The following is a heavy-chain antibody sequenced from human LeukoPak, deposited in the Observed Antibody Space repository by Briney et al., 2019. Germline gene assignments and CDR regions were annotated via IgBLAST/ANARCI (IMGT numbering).Heavy chain of an antibody. CDR3: AKAGSSWSSQIIDP. D-gene: IGHD6-13*01. J-gene: IGHJ5*02. CDR1: GFTFSSYA. Sequence: PGGSLRLSCAASGFTFSSYAMNWVRQAPGRGLEWVSGISGSGGDTYYADSVKGRFTISRDNSKNTLYLQMSSLRTEDTATYYCAKAGSSWSSQIIDPWGHRTLVTVSS. CDR2: ISGSGGDT. V-gene: IGHV3-23*01.